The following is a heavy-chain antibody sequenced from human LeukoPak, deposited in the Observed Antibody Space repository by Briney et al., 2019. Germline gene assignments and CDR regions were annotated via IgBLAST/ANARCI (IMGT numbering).Heavy chain of an antibody. CDR1: GYSFTSYW. J-gene: IGHJ4*02. CDR3: ARLEVTYSISPFDY. Sequence: GESLRISCKGSGYSFTSYWIGWVRQMPGKGLEWMGIIYPGDSDTRYSPSFQGQVTISADKSISTAFLQWSSLKASDTAMYYCARLEVTYSISPFDYWGQGTLVTVSS. CDR2: IYPGDSDT. V-gene: IGHV5-51*01. D-gene: IGHD6-13*01.